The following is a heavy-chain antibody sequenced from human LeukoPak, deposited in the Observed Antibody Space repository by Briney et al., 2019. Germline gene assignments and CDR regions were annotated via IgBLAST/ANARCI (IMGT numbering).Heavy chain of an antibody. CDR1: GSSFTSYW. V-gene: IGHV5-51*01. CDR3: ARHEALKAGYSYGENRFHYYYYMDV. CDR2: IIHGDSDT. Sequence: GALLMISSKASGSSFTSYWNGWWRRMPGKALEWRGIIIHGDSDTKYSPSFQGQVTISADKSISTAYLQWSSLKASDTAMYYCARHEALKAGYSYGENRFHYYYYMDVWGKGTTVTVSS. D-gene: IGHD5-18*01. J-gene: IGHJ6*03.